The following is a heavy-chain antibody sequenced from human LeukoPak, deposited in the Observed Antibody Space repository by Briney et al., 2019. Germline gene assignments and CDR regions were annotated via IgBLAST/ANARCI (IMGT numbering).Heavy chain of an antibody. D-gene: IGHD3-16*01. CDR2: IYSGGST. CDR3: ASQVLGRLAPFNY. CDR1: GFTVSSNY. V-gene: IGHV3-53*01. J-gene: IGHJ4*02. Sequence: PGGSLRLSCAASGFTVSSNYMSWVRQAPGKGLEWVSVIYSGGSTYYADSVKGRFTISRDNSKNTLYLQMNSLRAEDTAVYYCASQVLGRLAPFNYWGQGTLVTVSS.